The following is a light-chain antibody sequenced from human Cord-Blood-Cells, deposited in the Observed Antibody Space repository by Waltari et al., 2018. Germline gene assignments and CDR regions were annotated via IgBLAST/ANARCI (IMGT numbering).Light chain of an antibody. V-gene: IGKV3-11*01. CDR2: DAS. CDR1: QSVSSY. J-gene: IGKJ4*01. Sequence: EIVLTQSPATLSLSPGERATLSCRASQSVSSYLAWYQQKPGQAPRLLIYDASNRATGIPARFSDSGSVTDFTLTISSLEPEDFAVYYCQQRSNWPPSLTFGGGTKVEIK. CDR3: QQRSNWPPSLT.